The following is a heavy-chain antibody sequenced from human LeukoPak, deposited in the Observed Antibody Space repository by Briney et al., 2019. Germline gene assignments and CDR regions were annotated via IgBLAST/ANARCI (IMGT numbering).Heavy chain of an antibody. CDR1: GGSVSSGRYY. CDR3: AGFCSSVSCYYAFDI. J-gene: IGHJ3*02. V-gene: IGHV4-61*01. CDR2: IYYSGST. Sequence: SETLSLTCIVSGGSVSSGRYYWSWIRQSPGKGLEWIGYIYYSGSTNYNPSLKSRVAISVDTSKNQFSLKLSSVAAADTAVYYCAGFCSSVSCYYAFDIWGQGTMVTVSS. D-gene: IGHD2-15*01.